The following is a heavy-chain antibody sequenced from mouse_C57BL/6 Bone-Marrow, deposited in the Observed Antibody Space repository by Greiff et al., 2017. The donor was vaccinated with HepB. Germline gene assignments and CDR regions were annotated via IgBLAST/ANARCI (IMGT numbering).Heavy chain of an antibody. J-gene: IGHJ4*01. CDR1: GYAFTNYL. V-gene: IGHV1-54*01. D-gene: IGHD1-1*01. CDR3: ARSGAYYYGSSPYAMDY. CDR2: INPGSGGT. Sequence: QVQLQQSGAELVRPGTSVKVSCKASGYAFTNYLIEWVKQRPGQGLEWIGVINPGSGGTNYNEKFKGKATLTADKSSSTAYMQLSSLTSEDSAVYFCARSGAYYYGSSPYAMDYWGQGTSVTVSS.